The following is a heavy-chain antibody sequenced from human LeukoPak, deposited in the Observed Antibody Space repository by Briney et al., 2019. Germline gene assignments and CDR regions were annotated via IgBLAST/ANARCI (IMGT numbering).Heavy chain of an antibody. CDR2: ISYDGSNK. CDR3: AKDAPYDILTGESAFDY. V-gene: IGHV3-30*18. Sequence: PGRSLRLSRAASGFTFSSYGMHWVRQAPGKGLEWVAVISYDGSNKYYADSVKGRFTISRDNSKNTLYLQMNSLRAEDTAVYYCAKDAPYDILTGESAFDYWGQGTLVTVSS. D-gene: IGHD3-9*01. J-gene: IGHJ4*02. CDR1: GFTFSSYG.